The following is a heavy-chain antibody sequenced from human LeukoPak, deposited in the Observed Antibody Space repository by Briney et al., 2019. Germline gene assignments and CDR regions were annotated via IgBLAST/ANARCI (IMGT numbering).Heavy chain of an antibody. CDR2: IQYDGTNE. Sequence: PGRSLRLSCAASGFTFSSYAMHWVRQAPGRGLEWVAFIQYDGTNEYYADSVKGRFTIYRDNSKNTLFLQMNTLRTEDTAVYYCAKRMSAYDHFDYWGQGTLVTVSS. CDR3: AKRMSAYDHFDY. D-gene: IGHD5-12*01. CDR1: GFTFSSYA. J-gene: IGHJ4*02. V-gene: IGHV3-30*02.